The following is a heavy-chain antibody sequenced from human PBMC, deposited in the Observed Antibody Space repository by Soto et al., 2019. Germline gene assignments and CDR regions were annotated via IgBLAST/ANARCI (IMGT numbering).Heavy chain of an antibody. J-gene: IGHJ4*02. CDR3: AKDQGRSWYEIDY. Sequence: EVQLLESGGGLVQPGGSLRLSCAASGFTFSNYAVTWVRQAPGKGQEWVSTISGSGGSTYYADSVKGRFTISRDNSKNTLYLQMNSLRAEDTAVYYCAKDQGRSWYEIDYWGQGTLVTVSS. D-gene: IGHD6-13*01. CDR2: ISGSGGST. CDR1: GFTFSNYA. V-gene: IGHV3-23*01.